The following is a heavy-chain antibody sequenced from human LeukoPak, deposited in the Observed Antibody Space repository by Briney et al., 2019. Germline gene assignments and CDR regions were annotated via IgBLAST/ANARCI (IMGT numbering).Heavy chain of an antibody. CDR3: ARVRLLRRLHTSIDY. Sequence: GGSLRLSCAASGVSFSDYTMHWVRKAPGKGLEWVALISFDGSNKYYTDSVKGRFISSRDNSKNTLYLQMNSLATEDPAIYYCARVRLLRRLHTSIDYWGQGTPVTVSS. D-gene: IGHD2-15*01. J-gene: IGHJ4*02. V-gene: IGHV3-30*04. CDR1: GVSFSDYT. CDR2: ISFDGSNK.